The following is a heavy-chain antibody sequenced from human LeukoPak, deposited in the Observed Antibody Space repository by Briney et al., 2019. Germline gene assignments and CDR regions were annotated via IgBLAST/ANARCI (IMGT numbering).Heavy chain of an antibody. D-gene: IGHD6-13*01. Sequence: GASVKVSCKAFGYTFTGYYMHWVRQAPGQGLEWMGWINPNSGGTNYAQKFQGWVTMTRDTSISTAYMELSRLRSDDTAVYYCARGRHYSSSWYSFDYWGQGTLVTVSS. CDR1: GYTFTGYY. CDR2: INPNSGGT. CDR3: ARGRHYSSSWYSFDY. V-gene: IGHV1-2*04. J-gene: IGHJ4*02.